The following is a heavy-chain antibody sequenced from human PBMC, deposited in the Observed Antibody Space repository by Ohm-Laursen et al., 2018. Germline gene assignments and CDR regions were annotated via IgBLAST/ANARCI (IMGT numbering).Heavy chain of an antibody. CDR2: IYYTGSA. CDR3: ARQDPSGYADS. V-gene: IGHV4-59*08. CDR1: GASLNSYY. D-gene: IGHD3-22*01. J-gene: IGHJ5*01. Sequence: SDTLSLTCAVSGASLNSYYWIWIRQPPGKGLECIGSIYYTGSANYRPSLKSQVTISVDTSKNQFSLKLTSVTAADTAVYYCARQDPSGYADSWGQGILVTVSS.